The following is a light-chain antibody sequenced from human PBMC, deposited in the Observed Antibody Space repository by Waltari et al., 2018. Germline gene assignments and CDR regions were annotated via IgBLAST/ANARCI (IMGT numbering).Light chain of an antibody. Sequence: QSVLTQPPSASGTPGKRVTISCSGSSPNIGSTYVYWYQQLPGTAPKLLIYRNSHRPSGVPDRFSGSKSGTSASLAISGLRSEDEADYYCAAWDDSLSARFVFGTGTKVTVL. V-gene: IGLV1-47*01. J-gene: IGLJ1*01. CDR3: AAWDDSLSARFV. CDR2: RNS. CDR1: SPNIGSTY.